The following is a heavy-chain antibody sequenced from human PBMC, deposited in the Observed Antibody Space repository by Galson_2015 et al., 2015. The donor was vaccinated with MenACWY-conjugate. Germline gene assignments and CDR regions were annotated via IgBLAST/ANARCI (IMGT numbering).Heavy chain of an antibody. CDR1: EFTFNSHW. D-gene: IGHD3-10*01. CDR3: ASQTWTGYFDY. CDR2: IKKDGSEK. Sequence: SLRLSCAASEFTFNSHWMSWVRQAPGKGLEWVADIKKDGSEKYYVDSVKGRFTISRDNAKNSLYLRMNSLRAEDTAMYYCASQTWTGYFDYWGQGILVTVSS. J-gene: IGHJ4*02. V-gene: IGHV3-7*03.